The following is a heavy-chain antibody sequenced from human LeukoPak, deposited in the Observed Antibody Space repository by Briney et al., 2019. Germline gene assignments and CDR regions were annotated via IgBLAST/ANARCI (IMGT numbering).Heavy chain of an antibody. CDR2: ISGNGVLI. D-gene: IGHD3-3*01. CDR1: GFTFKSYL. CDR3: ANSQGTIFGVVDY. J-gene: IGHJ4*02. Sequence: GGSLRLSCSASGFTFKSYLMAWVRQAPGKGLEWISGISGNGVLIYYADSVKGRFTVSRDNSQNILHLQLNNVRAEDSAIYYCANSQGTIFGVVDYWGQGTLVTVSS. V-gene: IGHV3-23*01.